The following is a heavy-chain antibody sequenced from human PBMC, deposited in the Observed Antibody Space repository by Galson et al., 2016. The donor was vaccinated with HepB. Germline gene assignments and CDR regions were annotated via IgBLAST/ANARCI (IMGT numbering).Heavy chain of an antibody. CDR1: GYTFTSYA. CDR2: SNAGNGNT. J-gene: IGHJ5*02. CDR3: ARRAVAGTENWFDP. Sequence: SVKVSCKASGYTFTSYAMHWVRQAPGQRLEWMGWSNAGNGNTKYSQEFQGRVTITRDTSASTAYMELSSLTSDDTAVYYCARRAVAGTENWFDPWGQGTLVTVSS. D-gene: IGHD6-19*01. V-gene: IGHV1-3*02.